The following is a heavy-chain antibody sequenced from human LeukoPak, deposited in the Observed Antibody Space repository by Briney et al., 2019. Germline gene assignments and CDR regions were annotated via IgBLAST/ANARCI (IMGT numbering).Heavy chain of an antibody. V-gene: IGHV4-31*03. D-gene: IGHD1-14*01. CDR2: IYYSGST. Sequence: PSQTLSLTCTVSGGSISSGGYYWSWIRQHPGKGLEWIGYIYYSGSTYYNPSLKSRVTISVDASKNQFSLKLSSVTAADTAVYYCARPRYGTNDAFDIWGQGTMVTVSS. CDR3: ARPRYGTNDAFDI. CDR1: GGSISSGGYY. J-gene: IGHJ3*02.